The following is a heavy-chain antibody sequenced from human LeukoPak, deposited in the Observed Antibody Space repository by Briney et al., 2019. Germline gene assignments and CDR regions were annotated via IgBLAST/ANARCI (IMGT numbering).Heavy chain of an antibody. CDR2: INHSGST. J-gene: IGHJ5*02. CDR3: ARGWYSSPLNNWFDP. V-gene: IGHV4-34*01. Sequence: SETLSLTCAVYGGSFSGYYWSWIRQPPGKGLEWIGEINHSGSTNYNPSLKSRVTISVDTSKNQFSLKLSSVTAADTAVYYCARGWYSSPLNNWFDPWGQGTLVTVSS. CDR1: GGSFSGYY. D-gene: IGHD6-13*01.